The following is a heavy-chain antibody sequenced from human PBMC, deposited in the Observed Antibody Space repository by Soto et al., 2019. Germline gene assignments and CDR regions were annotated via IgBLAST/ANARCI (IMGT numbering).Heavy chain of an antibody. D-gene: IGHD4-17*01. CDR3: AHRTTTVTWWFDP. Sequence: QITLKESGPTLVKPTQTLTLTCTFSGFSLTTSGVGXGXXXXXXXXXLECLALIYWEDDKRYSPSLKSRLTITKDTSKNQVVLTMTXMDPAXTATYFCAHRTTTVTWWFDPWGQGTLVTVSS. CDR1: GFSLTTSGVG. J-gene: IGHJ5*02. CDR2: IYWEDDK. V-gene: IGHV2-5*02.